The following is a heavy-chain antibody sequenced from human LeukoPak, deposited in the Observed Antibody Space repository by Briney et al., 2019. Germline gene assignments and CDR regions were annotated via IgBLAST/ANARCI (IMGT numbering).Heavy chain of an antibody. CDR2: ISVSGGST. V-gene: IGHV3-23*01. J-gene: IGHJ3*02. Sequence: PGGSLRLSCAASGFTYSSYAMSWVRQAPGKGREWVSRISVSGGSTYYADSVKGGVTISRDNSKNPLYLQMSPLRAEDIAVYYCAKNCGSGWYHAFDIWGHGTMVTVSS. D-gene: IGHD6-19*01. CDR3: AKNCGSGWYHAFDI. CDR1: GFTYSSYA.